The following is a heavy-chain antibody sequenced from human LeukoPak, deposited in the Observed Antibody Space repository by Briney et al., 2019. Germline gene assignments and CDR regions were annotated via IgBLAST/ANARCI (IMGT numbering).Heavy chain of an antibody. CDR3: ARDFSSSGWHGFDY. CDR2: IKQDGSEK. J-gene: IGHJ4*02. CDR1: GFTFSSYW. V-gene: IGHV3-7*01. D-gene: IGHD6-19*01. Sequence: QPGGSLRLSCAASGFTFSSYWMSWVRQAPGKGLEWVANIKQDGSEKYYVDSVKGRFTISRDNAKNSLYLQMNSLRAEDTAVYYCARDFSSSGWHGFDYWGQGTLVNVSS.